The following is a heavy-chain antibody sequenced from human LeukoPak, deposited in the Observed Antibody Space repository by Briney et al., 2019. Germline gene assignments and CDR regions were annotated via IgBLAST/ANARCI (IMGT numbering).Heavy chain of an antibody. CDR1: GFTFSSYA. CDR2: ISGSGGST. CDR3: AKGPLMPMIVAYDY. J-gene: IGHJ4*02. V-gene: IGHV3-23*01. D-gene: IGHD3-22*01. Sequence: GGSLRLSCAASGFTFSSYAMSWVRQAPGKGLEWVSAISGSGGSTYYADSVKGRFTISRDNSKNTLYLQMNSLRAEDTAVYYCAKGPLMPMIVAYDYWGQGTLVTVSS.